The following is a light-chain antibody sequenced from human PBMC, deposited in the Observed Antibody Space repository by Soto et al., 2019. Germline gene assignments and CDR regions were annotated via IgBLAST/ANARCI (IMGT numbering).Light chain of an antibody. CDR3: QQYNNWPLT. CDR2: GAS. CDR1: QSVSDN. V-gene: IGKV3-15*01. J-gene: IGKJ4*01. Sequence: EIVMTQSPSTLSVPPLETSTLSFRASQSVSDNLAWYQQRPGQAPRLLIYGASARASDIPARFSGSGSGTDFTLTISSLQSEDFAVYSCQQYNNWPLTFGGGTKVDIK.